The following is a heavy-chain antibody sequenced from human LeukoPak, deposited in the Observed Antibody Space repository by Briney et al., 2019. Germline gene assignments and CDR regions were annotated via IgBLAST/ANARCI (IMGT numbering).Heavy chain of an antibody. CDR1: GFTFSSYA. D-gene: IGHD6-19*01. Sequence: PGGSLRLSCAGSGFTFSSYAMSWVRQAPGKGPEWVSSITGSGSNTYYADSVKGRFTISRDNSKNTLYLQMTSLRAEDTAAYYCAKDEAVAGIRNDQWGQGTLVTVSP. CDR2: ITGSGSNT. V-gene: IGHV3-23*01. CDR3: AKDEAVAGIRNDQ. J-gene: IGHJ4*02.